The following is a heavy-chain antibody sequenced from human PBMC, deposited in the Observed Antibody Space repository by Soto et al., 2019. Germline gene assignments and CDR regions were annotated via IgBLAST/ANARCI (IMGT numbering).Heavy chain of an antibody. V-gene: IGHV4-59*01. J-gene: IGHJ4*02. CDR1: VDSLASDY. D-gene: IGHD6-13*01. CDR2: MHYNXSS. Sequence: SXTRSLTCSFSVDSLASDYLTWVRQSPEKGLERMGXMHYNXSSHYNTSPKXXLTISLDXXKNQLTLQMTSVTVADTAVYYCATSYGNAWYTYWGQGTQVTVSS. CDR3: ATSYGNAWYTY.